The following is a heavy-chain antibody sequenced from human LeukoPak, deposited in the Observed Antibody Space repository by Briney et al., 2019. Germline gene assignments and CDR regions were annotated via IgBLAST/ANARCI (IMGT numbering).Heavy chain of an antibody. CDR3: ARGGAHSSSNCDY. D-gene: IGHD6-13*01. CDR2: ISYDGSNK. J-gene: IGHJ4*02. CDR1: GFTFSDYG. V-gene: IGHV3-30*03. Sequence: PGGSLRLSCAASGFTFSDYGMHWVRQAPGQGLEWVTVISYDGSNKYYEDSVKGRFTISRDNSKNTLYLQMNSLRVEDTAVYYCARGGAHSSSNCDYCGQGTLGTVSS.